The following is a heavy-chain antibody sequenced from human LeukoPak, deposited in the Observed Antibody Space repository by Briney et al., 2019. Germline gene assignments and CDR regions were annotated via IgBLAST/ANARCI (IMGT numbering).Heavy chain of an antibody. D-gene: IGHD3-22*01. V-gene: IGHV3-23*01. Sequence: PGGSLRLSCAASGFTFSSYAMSWVRQAPGKGLEWVSAISGSGGSTYYADSVKGRFTISRDNSKNTLYLQMNSLRAEDTAVYYCVKDSRGYYYDSSGGRYFDYWGQGTLVTVSS. CDR1: GFTFSSYA. CDR2: ISGSGGST. CDR3: VKDSRGYYYDSSGGRYFDY. J-gene: IGHJ4*02.